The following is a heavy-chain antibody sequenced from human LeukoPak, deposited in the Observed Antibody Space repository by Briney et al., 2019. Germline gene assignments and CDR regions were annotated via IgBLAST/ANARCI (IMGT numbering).Heavy chain of an antibody. Sequence: AGSLRLSCVASGFTFSSHWMSWVRQAPGKGLEWVANIKQDGSEKYYVDSVKGRFTISRDNTKNSLFLQLNSLRAEDTGVYYCARDTAASKGPLFDYWGQGILVTVSS. V-gene: IGHV3-7*04. D-gene: IGHD6-13*01. CDR2: IKQDGSEK. CDR3: ARDTAASKGPLFDY. J-gene: IGHJ4*02. CDR1: GFTFSSHW.